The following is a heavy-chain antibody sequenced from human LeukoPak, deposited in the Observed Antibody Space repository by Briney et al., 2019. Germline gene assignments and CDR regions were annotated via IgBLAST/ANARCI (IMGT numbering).Heavy chain of an antibody. Sequence: ASVKVSCKAPGGTFSSYAISWVRQAPGQGLEWMGGIIPIFGTANYAQKFQGRVTITADKSTSTAYMELSSLRSEDTAVYYCARAMRGDYAYYYYYYYMDVWGKGTTVTVSS. CDR3: ARAMRGDYAYYYYYYYMDV. CDR1: GGTFSSYA. CDR2: IIPIFGTA. J-gene: IGHJ6*03. D-gene: IGHD4-17*01. V-gene: IGHV1-69*06.